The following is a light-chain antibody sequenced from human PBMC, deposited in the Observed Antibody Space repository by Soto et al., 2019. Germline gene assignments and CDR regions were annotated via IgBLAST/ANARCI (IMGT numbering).Light chain of an antibody. CDR1: SSNIGSNY. J-gene: IGLJ2*01. V-gene: IGLV1-47*01. Sequence: QSVLTQPPSASGTPGQRVTISCSGSSSNIGSNYVYWYQQLPGTAPKLLIYKSNQRPSGVPDRFSGSKSGTSASLAISGLRSEDEADYCCAAWDDSLSGVVFGGGTQLTVL. CDR2: KSN. CDR3: AAWDDSLSGVV.